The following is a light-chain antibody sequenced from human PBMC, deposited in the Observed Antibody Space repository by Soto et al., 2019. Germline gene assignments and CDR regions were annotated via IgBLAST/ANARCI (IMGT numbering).Light chain of an antibody. Sequence: ETVLTQSPGTLSLSPGERATLSCRASQSVRSRYLAWYQQKPGQAPRLLISVASSRATGIPDRFSGSGSGTDFTLTVSRLEPEDFALYYCQQYGNSPITFGQGTRLEIK. CDR2: VAS. J-gene: IGKJ5*01. V-gene: IGKV3-20*01. CDR1: QSVRSRY. CDR3: QQYGNSPIT.